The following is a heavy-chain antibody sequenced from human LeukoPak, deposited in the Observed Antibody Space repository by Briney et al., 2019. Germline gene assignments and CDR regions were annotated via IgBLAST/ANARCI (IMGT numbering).Heavy chain of an antibody. CDR3: ARDSTQRAFYI. D-gene: IGHD6-25*01. Sequence: WETLSLTCTVSGGSISSYYWSWIRQPAGKGLEWIGRIYSSGSTNYNPSLKSRVTMSVDTSKNQFSLTLSSVTAADTAVYYCARDSTQRAFYIWGQGTMVTVSS. CDR1: GGSISSYY. V-gene: IGHV4-4*07. CDR2: IYSSGST. J-gene: IGHJ3*02.